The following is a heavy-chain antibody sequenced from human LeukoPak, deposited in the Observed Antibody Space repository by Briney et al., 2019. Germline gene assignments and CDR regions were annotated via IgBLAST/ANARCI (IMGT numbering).Heavy chain of an antibody. V-gene: IGHV4-4*02. Sequence: PSETLSLTCGVSGGSISSTNWWTWVRQPPGGGLEWIGEVHLSGLTHYNPSLESRVTMSVDMSENHISLKLTSVTAADTAVYYCAREGGFYRPLDYSGQGTLAIVSS. CDR1: GGSISSTNW. J-gene: IGHJ4*02. CDR3: AREGGFYRPLDY. D-gene: IGHD2/OR15-2a*01. CDR2: VHLSGLT.